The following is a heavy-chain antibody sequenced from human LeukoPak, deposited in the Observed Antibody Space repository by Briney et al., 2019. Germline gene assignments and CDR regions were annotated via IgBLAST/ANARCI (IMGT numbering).Heavy chain of an antibody. CDR2: MNPNSGNT. Sequence: AASVKVSCKASGYTFTSYDINWVRQATGQGLEWMGRMNPNSGNTGYAQKFQGRVTMTRNTSISTAYMELSSLRSEDTAVYYCARGSPLVRGVRGATFDYWGQGTLVTVSS. D-gene: IGHD3-10*01. CDR3: ARGSPLVRGVRGATFDY. CDR1: GYTFTSYD. V-gene: IGHV1-8*01. J-gene: IGHJ4*02.